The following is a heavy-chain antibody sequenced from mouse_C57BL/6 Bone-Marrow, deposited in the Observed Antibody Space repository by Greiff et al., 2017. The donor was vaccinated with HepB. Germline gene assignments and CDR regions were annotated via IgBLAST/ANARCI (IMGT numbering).Heavy chain of an antibody. CDR1: GFNIKDDY. Sequence: VQLKESGAELVRPGASVKLSCTASGFNIKDDYMHWVKQRPEQGLEWIGWIDPGNGDTEYASKFQGKATITADTSSNTAYLQLSSLTSEDTAVYYCTTSPYGSSPWFAYWGQGTLVTVSA. D-gene: IGHD1-1*01. V-gene: IGHV14-4*01. CDR3: TTSPYGSSPWFAY. CDR2: IDPGNGDT. J-gene: IGHJ3*01.